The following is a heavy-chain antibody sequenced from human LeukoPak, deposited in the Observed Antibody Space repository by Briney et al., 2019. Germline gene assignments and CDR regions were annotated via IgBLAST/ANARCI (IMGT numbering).Heavy chain of an antibody. CDR1: GGTFSSYA. CDR3: AKDRYYDSSGPWGWYFDY. V-gene: IGHV1-69*13. CDR2: IIPIFGTA. Sequence: EASVKVSCKASGGTFSSYAISWVRQAPGQGLEWMGGIIPIFGTANYAQKFQGRVTITADESTSTAYMELSSLRAEDTAVYYCAKDRYYDSSGPWGWYFDYWGQGTLVTVSS. D-gene: IGHD3-22*01. J-gene: IGHJ4*02.